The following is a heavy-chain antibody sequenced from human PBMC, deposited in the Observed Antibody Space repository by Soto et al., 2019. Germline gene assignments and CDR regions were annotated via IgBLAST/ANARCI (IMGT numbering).Heavy chain of an antibody. CDR1: GFTFSDYY. D-gene: IGHD6-19*01. Sequence: GGSLRLSCAASGFTFSDYYMSWIRQAPGKGLEWVSYISSSGSTIYYADSVKGRFTISRDNAKNSLYLQMNSLRAEDTAVHYCASSHVYSSGWSTFDYWGQGTLVTVSS. CDR3: ASSHVYSSGWSTFDY. CDR2: ISSSGSTI. V-gene: IGHV3-11*01. J-gene: IGHJ4*02.